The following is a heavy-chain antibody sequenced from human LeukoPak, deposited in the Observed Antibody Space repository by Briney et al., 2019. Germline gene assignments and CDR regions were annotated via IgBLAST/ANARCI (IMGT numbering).Heavy chain of an antibody. CDR1: GGSISSGGYY. V-gene: IGHV4-39*07. J-gene: IGHJ4*02. CDR2: INHSGST. Sequence: PSETLSLTCTVSGGSISSGGYYWSWIRQPPGKGLEWIGEINHSGSTNYNPSLKSRVTISVDTSKNQFSLKLSSVTAADTAVYYCARARAAAGIYLDFDYWGQGTLVTVSS. CDR3: ARARAAAGIYLDFDY. D-gene: IGHD6-13*01.